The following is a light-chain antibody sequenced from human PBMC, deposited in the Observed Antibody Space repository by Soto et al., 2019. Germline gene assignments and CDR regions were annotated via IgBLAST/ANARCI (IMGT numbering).Light chain of an antibody. J-gene: IGKJ3*01. V-gene: IGKV4-1*01. CDR3: QYRGT. CDR2: WAS. CDR1: QSVVFGSNNKNS. Sequence: DIVLTQSPHSLSVSLGETATINCKSSQSVVFGSNNKNSLAWYQQRPGQAPKLLIYWASTRASGVPDRFSGSGSGTDFTLTISNLQAGDVEVYYCQYRGTFGPGTKVDI.